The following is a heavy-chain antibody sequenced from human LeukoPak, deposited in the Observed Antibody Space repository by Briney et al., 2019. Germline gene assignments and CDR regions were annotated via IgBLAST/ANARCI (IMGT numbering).Heavy chain of an antibody. D-gene: IGHD1-14*01. J-gene: IGHJ3*02. CDR3: AKPAAATDAFDI. Sequence: KPGGSLRLSCAASGFTFSAYYMSWIRQAPGKGLEWVSYISSSGSTINYADSVKGRFTISRDNSKNTLYLQMNSLRAEDTAVYYCAKPAAATDAFDIWGQGTMVTVSS. CDR1: GFTFSAYY. CDR2: ISSSGSTI. V-gene: IGHV3-11*01.